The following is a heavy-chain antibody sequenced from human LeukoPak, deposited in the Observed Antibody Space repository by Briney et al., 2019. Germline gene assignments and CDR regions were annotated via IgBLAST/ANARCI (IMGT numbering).Heavy chain of an antibody. J-gene: IGHJ3*02. CDR2: ISGSGGST. D-gene: IGHD3-22*01. CDR3: AKERGYYYDSSGYYYPDAFDI. V-gene: IGHV3-23*01. CDR1: GFTFSSYA. Sequence: GGSLRLSCAASGFTFSSYAMSWVRQAPGKGLEWGSAISGSGGSTYYGDSVKGLFTISRDNSKNTLYLQMNSLRAEETDVYYCAKERGYYYDSSGYYYPDAFDIWGQGTMVTVSS.